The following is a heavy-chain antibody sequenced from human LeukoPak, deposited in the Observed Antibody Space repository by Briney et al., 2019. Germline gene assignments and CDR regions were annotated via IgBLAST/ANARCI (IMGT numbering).Heavy chain of an antibody. CDR3: ARTSARGAQFDY. V-gene: IGHV4-4*07. D-gene: IGHD3-10*01. Sequence: SENLSLTCTVSGGSISNYYWSWIRQPAGMGLEWIGRIYASGSTNYNPSLKSRVTMPVDTSNNQFSLNLSSVTAADTAVYYCARTSARGAQFDYWGQGTLVTVSS. CDR2: IYASGST. J-gene: IGHJ4*02. CDR1: GGSISNYY.